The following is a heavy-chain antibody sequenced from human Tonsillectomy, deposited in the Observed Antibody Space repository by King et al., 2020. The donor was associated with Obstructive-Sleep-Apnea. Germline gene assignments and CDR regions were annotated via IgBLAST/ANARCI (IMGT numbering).Heavy chain of an antibody. V-gene: IGHV4-38-2*02. D-gene: IGHD2-15*01. J-gene: IGHJ4*02. CDR3: ARDPNSGGGSCYFDY. Sequence: QLQESGPGLVKPSETLSLTCTVSGYSISSGFYWGWIRQPPGKELDWIGSIYHSGSTYYNPSLRSRVTMSVDTSNNQFSLKLRSVTAADTAVYYCARDPNSGGGSCYFDYWGQGTLVAVSS. CDR2: IYHSGST. CDR1: GYSISSGFY.